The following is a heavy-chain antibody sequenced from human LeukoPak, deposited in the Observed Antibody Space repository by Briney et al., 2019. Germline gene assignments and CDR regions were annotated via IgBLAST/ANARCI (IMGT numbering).Heavy chain of an antibody. D-gene: IGHD4-17*01. V-gene: IGHV3-33*01. CDR1: GFTFSSYG. CDR2: IWYDGSNK. J-gene: IGHJ4*02. Sequence: GGSLRLSCAASGFTFSSYGMHWVRQAPGKGLEWVAVIWYDGSNKYYADSVKGRFTISRDNSKNTLYLQMNSLRAEDTAVYYCARRVPYTVATDYWGQGTLVTVSS. CDR3: ARRVPYTVATDY.